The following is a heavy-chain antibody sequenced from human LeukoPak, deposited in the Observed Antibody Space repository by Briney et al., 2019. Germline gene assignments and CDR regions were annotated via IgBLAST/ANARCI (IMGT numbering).Heavy chain of an antibody. D-gene: IGHD2-15*01. Sequence: PGGSLRLSCTASGFTVSSNYMSWVRQAPGKGLEWVSVIYSGGNTYYADSVKGRFTISRDNAKNSLYLQMNSLRAEDTAVYYCARDGIGYCSGGSCYPSPFDYWGQGTLVTVSS. CDR2: IYSGGNT. CDR3: ARDGIGYCSGGSCYPSPFDY. CDR1: GFTVSSNY. J-gene: IGHJ4*02. V-gene: IGHV3-53*01.